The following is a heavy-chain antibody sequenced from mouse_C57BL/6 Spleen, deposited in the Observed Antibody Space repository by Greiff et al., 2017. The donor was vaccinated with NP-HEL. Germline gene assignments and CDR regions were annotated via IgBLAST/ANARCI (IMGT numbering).Heavy chain of an antibody. Sequence: QVQLQQPGAELVKPGASVKMSCKASGYTFTSYWITWVKQRPGQGLEWIGDIYPGSGSTNYNEKFKSKATLTVDTSSSTAYMQLSSLTSEDSAAEYCARGNYYGSSYGFAYWGQGTLVTVSA. CDR1: GYTFTSYW. D-gene: IGHD1-1*01. CDR2: IYPGSGST. J-gene: IGHJ3*01. V-gene: IGHV1-55*01. CDR3: ARGNYYGSSYGFAY.